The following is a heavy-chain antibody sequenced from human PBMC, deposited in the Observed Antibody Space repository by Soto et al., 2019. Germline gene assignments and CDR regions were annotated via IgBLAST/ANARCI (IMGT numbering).Heavy chain of an antibody. CDR2: TSWNSGNI. CDR1: GFTFDDYA. V-gene: IGHV3-9*01. Sequence: EVQLVESGGGLVQPGRSLRLSCAASGFTFDDYAMHWVRQVPGKGLEWVSGTSWNSGNIGYADSVKGRFTISRDNAKNSLYLQMNSLRVEDTALYYCAKDTYSSSPYYMDVWGKGTTVTVSS. D-gene: IGHD6-6*01. CDR3: AKDTYSSSPYYMDV. J-gene: IGHJ6*03.